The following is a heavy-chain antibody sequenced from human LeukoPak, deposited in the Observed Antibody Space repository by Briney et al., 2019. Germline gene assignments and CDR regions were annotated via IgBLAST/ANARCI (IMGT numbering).Heavy chain of an antibody. Sequence: GGSLRLSCAASGFTFSSYAMSWVRQPPGRGLEWVSAISGSGGSTYYADSVKGRFTISRDNSKNTLYLQMNSLRAEDTAIYYCAKDYGGNAGYFDYWGQGTLVTVSS. CDR1: GFTFSSYA. CDR2: ISGSGGST. V-gene: IGHV3-23*01. J-gene: IGHJ4*02. D-gene: IGHD4-23*01. CDR3: AKDYGGNAGYFDY.